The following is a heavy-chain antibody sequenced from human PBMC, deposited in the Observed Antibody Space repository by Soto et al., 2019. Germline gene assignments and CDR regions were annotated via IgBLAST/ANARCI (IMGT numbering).Heavy chain of an antibody. V-gene: IGHV3-33*01. D-gene: IGHD3-16*01. J-gene: IGHJ4*02. CDR3: ARDGDVNTGFGKDY. CDR1: GFTFRSYG. CDR2: IWHDGGNK. Sequence: LRLSCAASGFTFRSYGMHWVRQAPGKGLEWVAFIWHDGGNKFYAESVKGRFTISRDNSKNTLYLQMTSLSAEDTAMYYCARDGDVNTGFGKDYWGQGTLVTVSS.